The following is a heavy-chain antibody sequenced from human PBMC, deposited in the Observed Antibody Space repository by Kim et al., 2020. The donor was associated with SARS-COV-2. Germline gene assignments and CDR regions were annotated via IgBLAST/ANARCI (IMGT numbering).Heavy chain of an antibody. CDR2: IRSKAYGGTT. CDR3: TRNSGSDYVDAFDI. J-gene: IGHJ3*02. V-gene: IGHV3-49*04. D-gene: IGHD1-26*01. CDR1: GFTFGDYA. Sequence: GGSLRLSCTASGFTFGDYAMSWVRQAPGKGLEWVGFIRSKAYGGTTEYAASVKGRFTISRDDSKSIAYLQMNSLKTEDTAVYYCTRNSGSDYVDAFDIWG.